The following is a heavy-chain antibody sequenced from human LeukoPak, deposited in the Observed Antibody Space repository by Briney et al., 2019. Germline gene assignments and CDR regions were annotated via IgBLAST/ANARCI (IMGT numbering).Heavy chain of an antibody. J-gene: IGHJ4*02. V-gene: IGHV3-7*01. D-gene: IGHD6-13*01. CDR2: IKQDGSEK. Sequence: GGSLRLSCAASGFTFSSYWMSWVRQAPGKGLEWVANIKQDGSEKYYVDSVKGRFTISRDNAKNSLYLQVNSLRAEDTAVYYCARVGSSSWYGYYFDYWGQGTLVTVSS. CDR1: GFTFSSYW. CDR3: ARVGSSSWYGYYFDY.